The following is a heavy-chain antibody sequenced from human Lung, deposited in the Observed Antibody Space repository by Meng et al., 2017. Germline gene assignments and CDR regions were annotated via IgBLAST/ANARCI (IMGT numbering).Heavy chain of an antibody. V-gene: IGHV1-2*06. CDR2: INPNSGGT. CDR1: GYTFIDYY. Sequence: QAQLVQSGAEVKKPGASVKVSCKASGYTFIDYYMHWVRQAPGQGLEWMGRINPNSGGTNFAQKFQGRVIMTRDTSISTAYMELSSLGFDDTAVYYCAKALGWGSSPDYWGQGILVTVSS. D-gene: IGHD2-21*01. CDR3: AKALGWGSSPDY. J-gene: IGHJ4*02.